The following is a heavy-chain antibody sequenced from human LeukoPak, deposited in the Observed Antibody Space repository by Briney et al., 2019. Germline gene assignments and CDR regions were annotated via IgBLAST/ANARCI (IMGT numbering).Heavy chain of an antibody. J-gene: IGHJ4*02. V-gene: IGHV1-2*02. D-gene: IGHD3-3*01. Sequence: ASVKVSCKASGYTFTASYMHWVRQAPGQGLEWMGWINPNSGGTNSPQKFQDRVAMPRDTSISTIYMELSGLRSDDTAVYYCASIDFWSGYAHFDYWGQGTLVTVSS. CDR3: ASIDFWSGYAHFDY. CDR1: GYTFTASY. CDR2: INPNSGGT.